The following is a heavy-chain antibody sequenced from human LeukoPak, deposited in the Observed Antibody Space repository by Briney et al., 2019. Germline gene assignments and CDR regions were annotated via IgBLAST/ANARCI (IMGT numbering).Heavy chain of an antibody. CDR1: GFTFRSYA. J-gene: IGHJ4*02. CDR3: VKVAHYYYGSESYYFFEH. V-gene: IGHV3-23*01. CDR2: IGTSFDT. D-gene: IGHD3-10*01. Sequence: GGSLRLSCVASGFTFRSYAMGWVRQAPGKGREWVSSIGTSFDTYYADSVNGRFTISRDNSKNSLYLQMNSLRVEDTAIYYCVKVAHYYYGSESYYFFEHWGQGTPVTASS.